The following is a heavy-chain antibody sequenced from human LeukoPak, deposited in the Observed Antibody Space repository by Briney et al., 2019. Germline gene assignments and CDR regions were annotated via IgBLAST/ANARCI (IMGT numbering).Heavy chain of an antibody. CDR1: GGSISSYY. V-gene: IGHV4-59*01. CDR2: IFYSGST. J-gene: IGHJ4*02. D-gene: IGHD6-6*01. CDR3: ARGPTRQYFDY. Sequence: SETLSLTCTVSGGSISSYYWSWIRQPPGKGLEWIGYIFYSGSTNYNPSLQSRVTISVDTSRNQFSLNLSSVTAADTAVYYCARGPTRQYFDYWGQGTLVTVSS.